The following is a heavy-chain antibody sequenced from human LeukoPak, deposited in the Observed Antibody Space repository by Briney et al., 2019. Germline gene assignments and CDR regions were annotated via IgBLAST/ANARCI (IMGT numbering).Heavy chain of an antibody. V-gene: IGHV3-23*01. CDR3: AKDRELAVTRNWFDP. CDR2: ISGSGGST. J-gene: IGHJ5*02. Sequence: GGSLRLSRAASGFTFNNYVMNWVRQTPGKGLEWVSGISGSGGSTYYADSVKGRFTISRDNSKNTLYLQMNSLRAEDTAVYYCAKDRELAVTRNWFDPWGQGTLVTVSS. D-gene: IGHD6-19*01. CDR1: GFTFNNYV.